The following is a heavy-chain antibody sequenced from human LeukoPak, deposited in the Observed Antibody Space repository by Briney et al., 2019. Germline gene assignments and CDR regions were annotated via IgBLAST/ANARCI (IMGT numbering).Heavy chain of an antibody. Sequence: GGSLRLSCAASGFTFSSYAMSWVRQAPGKGLEWVAFIRYDGSNEYYADSVKGRFTISRDNSKYTLYLQMNSLRADDTAVYYRAKQRPGTPSGLDYWGQGTLVTVSS. D-gene: IGHD3-10*01. V-gene: IGHV3-30*02. CDR1: GFTFSSYA. J-gene: IGHJ4*02. CDR3: AKQRPGTPSGLDY. CDR2: IRYDGSNE.